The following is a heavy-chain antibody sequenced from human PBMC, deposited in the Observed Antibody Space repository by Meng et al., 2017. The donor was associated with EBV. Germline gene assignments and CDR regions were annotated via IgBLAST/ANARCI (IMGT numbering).Heavy chain of an antibody. CDR1: GGTFRSDA. J-gene: IGHJ4*02. CDR3: ASESGRGFTPDY. D-gene: IGHD3-10*01. V-gene: IGHV1-69*01. CDR2: LIPMSDAP. Sequence: QVQVVQSGGGVEKRGSSVKVSCKTSGGTFRSDAVSWVRQAPGQGLEWMGGLIPMSDAPYYAQKFQDRVTITADESTSTHYMDLSGLRSEDTAVYYCASESGRGFTPDYWGQGTLVTVSS.